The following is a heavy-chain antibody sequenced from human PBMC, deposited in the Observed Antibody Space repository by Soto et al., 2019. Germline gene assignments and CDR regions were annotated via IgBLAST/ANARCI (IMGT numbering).Heavy chain of an antibody. D-gene: IGHD6-6*01. CDR1: EFTFSNYN. CDR3: ARIPRRGQLVAPFDY. CDR2: ISSSSSNK. Sequence: PGGSLRLSCAASEFTFSNYNMNWVRQAPGKGLEWVSFISSSSSNKYYADSVKGRFTISRDNSKNTLYLQMNSLRAEDTAVYYCARIPRRGQLVAPFDYWGQGTLVTVSS. V-gene: IGHV3-48*01. J-gene: IGHJ4*02.